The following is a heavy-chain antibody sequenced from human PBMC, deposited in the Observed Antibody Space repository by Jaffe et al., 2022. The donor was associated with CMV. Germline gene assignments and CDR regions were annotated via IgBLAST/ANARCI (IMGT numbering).Heavy chain of an antibody. J-gene: IGHJ4*02. CDR2: ISGSGGST. Sequence: EVQLLESGGGLVQPGGSLRLSCAASGFTFSSYAMSWVRQAPGKGLEWVSAISGSGGSTYYADSVKGRFTISRDNSKNTLYLQMNSLRAEDTAVYYCAKVSGKGRRYDFWSGYPTLYFDYWGQGTLVTVSS. D-gene: IGHD3-3*01. CDR3: AKVSGKGRRYDFWSGYPTLYFDY. V-gene: IGHV3-23*01. CDR1: GFTFSSYA.